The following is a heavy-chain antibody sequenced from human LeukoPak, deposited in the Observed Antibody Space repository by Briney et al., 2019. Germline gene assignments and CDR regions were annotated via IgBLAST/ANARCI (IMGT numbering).Heavy chain of an antibody. CDR1: GFTFSNYW. CDR2: ISSRSSAI. Sequence: GGSLRLSCAASGFTFSNYWMSWVRQAPGKGLEWLSFISSRSSAIFYADSVKGRFTISRDNAKNSLYLQMNSLRAEDTAVHYCARDTTMSYGDYVPDYWGQGTLVTVSS. J-gene: IGHJ4*02. V-gene: IGHV3-48*04. D-gene: IGHD4-17*01. CDR3: ARDTTMSYGDYVPDY.